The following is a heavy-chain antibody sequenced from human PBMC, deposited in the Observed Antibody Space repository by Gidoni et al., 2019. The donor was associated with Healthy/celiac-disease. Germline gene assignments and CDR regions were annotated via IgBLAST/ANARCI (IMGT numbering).Heavy chain of an antibody. J-gene: IGHJ4*02. CDR3: ARVDYYGSGTPGDY. CDR1: GFTFRSYE. V-gene: IGHV3-48*03. D-gene: IGHD3-10*01. CDR2: ISSSGSTI. Sequence: EVQLVESGGGLVQPGGSLRLSCAASGFTFRSYEMNWVRQAPGKGLEWVSYISSSGSTIYYADSVKGRFTISRDNAKNSLYLQMNSLRAEDTAVYYCARVDYYGSGTPGDYWGQGTLVTVSS.